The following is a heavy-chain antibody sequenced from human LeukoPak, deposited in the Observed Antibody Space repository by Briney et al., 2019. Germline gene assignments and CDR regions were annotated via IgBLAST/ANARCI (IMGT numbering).Heavy chain of an antibody. CDR2: ISAYNGNT. Sequence: AAVKVSCKASGYTFTSYGISWVRQAPGQGLEWMGWISAYNGNTNYAQKLQGRVTMTTDTSTSTAYMELRSLRSEDTAVYYCARSSHLSNYYDSSGYYSWGQGTLVTVSS. CDR1: GYTFTSYG. J-gene: IGHJ5*02. CDR3: ARSSHLSNYYDSSGYYS. V-gene: IGHV1-18*01. D-gene: IGHD3-22*01.